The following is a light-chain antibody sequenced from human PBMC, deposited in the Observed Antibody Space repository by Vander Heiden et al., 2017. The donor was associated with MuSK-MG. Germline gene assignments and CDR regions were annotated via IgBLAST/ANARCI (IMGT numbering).Light chain of an antibody. J-gene: IGKJ3*01. CDR3: QQSDSTRFT. Sequence: DIQMTQSPSSLSASVGDRVTITCRASQSISSYLNWYQQKPGKAPKLLIYAASSLQSGVPSRFSGSGSGTDFTLTISSLQPEDFATYYCQQSDSTRFTFGHGTKVEIK. CDR2: AAS. V-gene: IGKV1-39*01. CDR1: QSISSY.